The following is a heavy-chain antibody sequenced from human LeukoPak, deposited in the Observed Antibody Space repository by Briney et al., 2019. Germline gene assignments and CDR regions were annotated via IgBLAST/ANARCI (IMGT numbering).Heavy chain of an antibody. J-gene: IGHJ6*02. CDR1: GYSFTSYW. CDR3: ASTAIFGGIYYYGMDV. Sequence: GESLKISCKGSGYSFTSYWIGWVRQMPGKGLEWMGIIYPGDSDTRYSPSFQGQVTISADKSISTAYLQWSSLKASDTAMYYCASTAIFGGIYYYGMDVWGQGTLVTVSS. CDR2: IYPGDSDT. D-gene: IGHD3-3*01. V-gene: IGHV5-51*01.